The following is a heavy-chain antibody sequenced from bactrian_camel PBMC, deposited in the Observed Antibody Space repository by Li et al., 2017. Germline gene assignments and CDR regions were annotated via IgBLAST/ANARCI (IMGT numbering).Heavy chain of an antibody. J-gene: IGHJ6*01. CDR3: ARSPLHCQHQASSVFSY. V-gene: IGHV3S25*01. D-gene: IGHD3*01. Sequence: QLVESGGGSVQTGGSLRLACVASGYAYHSDCMGWFRQVPGKEREGVAAIDSDGGSTYYTDSVKGRFTISRDNSKVTVYLQMNSLKPEDTAMYYCARSPLHCQHQASSVFSYWDQGTQVTVS. CDR1: GYAYHSDC. CDR2: IDSDGGST.